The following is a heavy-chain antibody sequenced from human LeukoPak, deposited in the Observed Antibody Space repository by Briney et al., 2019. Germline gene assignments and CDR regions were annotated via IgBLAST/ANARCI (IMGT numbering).Heavy chain of an antibody. D-gene: IGHD1-14*01. Sequence: GASVKVSCKASGGTFSSYAMSWVRQAPGKGLEWVSAISGSGGSTYYADSVKGRFTISRDNSKKTLSLQMSSLTAGDTAIYFCAKAVSTLSTTRYQFVDYWGQGTLVTVSS. CDR2: ISGSGGST. J-gene: IGHJ4*02. CDR1: GGTFSSYA. CDR3: AKAVSTLSTTRYQFVDY. V-gene: IGHV3-23*01.